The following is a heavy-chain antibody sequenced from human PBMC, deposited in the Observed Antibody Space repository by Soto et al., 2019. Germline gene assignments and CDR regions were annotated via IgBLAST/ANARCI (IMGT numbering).Heavy chain of an antibody. V-gene: IGHV3-30-3*01. D-gene: IGHD4-17*01. CDR1: GFTFSSYA. J-gene: IGHJ4*02. CDR3: ARATLLATVVIISWALDY. CDR2: ISYDGSNK. Sequence: QVQLVESGGGVVQPGRSLRLSCAASGFTFSSYAMHWVRQAPGKGLEWVAVISYDGSNKYYADSVKGRFTISRDNSKNTLYLQMNSLRAEDTAVYYCARATLLATVVIISWALDYWGQGTLVTVAS.